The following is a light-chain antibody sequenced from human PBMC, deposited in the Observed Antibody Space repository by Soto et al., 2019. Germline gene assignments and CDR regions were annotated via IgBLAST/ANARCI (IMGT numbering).Light chain of an antibody. CDR1: QIISNF. J-gene: IGKJ4*01. CDR3: QQSYSAPRT. CDR2: AAS. V-gene: IGKV1-39*01. Sequence: DIQMTQSPSSLSASVGDRVTITCRASQIISNFLNWYQQKLGKAPKLLIYAASTLQSGVPSRFSGSGSGTDFTLTISSLQPDDFATYYCQQSYSAPRTFGGGTKVEIK.